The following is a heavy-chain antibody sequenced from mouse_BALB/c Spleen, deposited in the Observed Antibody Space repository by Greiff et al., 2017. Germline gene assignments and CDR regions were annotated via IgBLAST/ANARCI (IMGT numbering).Heavy chain of an antibody. CDR3: ARCPCDYGDAMDY. CDR2: ISSGGGNT. J-gene: IGHJ4*01. V-gene: IGHV5-9*04. Sequence: DVKLVESGGGLVKPGGSLKLSCAASGFTFSSYTMPWVRQTPEKRLEWVATISSGGGNTYYPDSVKGRFTISRDNAKNTLYLQMSSLRSEDTAVYYCARCPCDYGDAMDYWGQGTSVTVSS. CDR1: GFTFSSYT. D-gene: IGHD2-4*01.